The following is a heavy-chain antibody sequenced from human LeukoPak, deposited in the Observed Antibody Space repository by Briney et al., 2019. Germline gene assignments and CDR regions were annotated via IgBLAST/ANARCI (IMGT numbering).Heavy chain of an antibody. J-gene: IGHJ4*02. CDR1: GFTFSSYA. V-gene: IGHV3-23*01. Sequence: GGSLRLSCAASGFTFSSYAMSRVRQAPGKGLEWVSAISSSGGSTYYADSVKGRFTISRDNSKNTLYLQMNSLRAEDTAVYYCAKDFTVVVTAIVDYWGQGTLVTVSS. CDR3: AKDFTVVVTAIVDY. CDR2: ISSSGGST. D-gene: IGHD2-21*02.